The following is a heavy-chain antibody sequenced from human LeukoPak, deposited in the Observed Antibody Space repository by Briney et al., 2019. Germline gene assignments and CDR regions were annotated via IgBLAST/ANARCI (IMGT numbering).Heavy chain of an antibody. CDR1: GLTFSNYA. Sequence: GGSLRLSCAASGLTFSNYAMSWVRQAPGKGLEWVSAISGSGGSTYYADSVKGRFTISRDNSKNTLYLQMNSLRAEDTAVYYCAKLIYSNYGANWFDPWGQGTLVTVSS. D-gene: IGHD4-11*01. V-gene: IGHV3-23*01. CDR3: AKLIYSNYGANWFDP. J-gene: IGHJ5*02. CDR2: ISGSGGST.